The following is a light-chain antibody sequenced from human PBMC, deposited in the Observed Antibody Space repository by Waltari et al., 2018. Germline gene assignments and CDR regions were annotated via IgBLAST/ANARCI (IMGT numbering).Light chain of an antibody. CDR1: QSISSW. V-gene: IGKV1-5*03. CDR2: KAS. Sequence: DIQMTQSPSTLSASLGDRVTIPCRASQSISSWLAWYQQKPGKAPKLLIYKASSLESGVPSRFSGSGSGTEFTLTISSLQPDDFATYYCQQYNSYSPVTFGQGTKVEIK. J-gene: IGKJ1*01. CDR3: QQYNSYSPVT.